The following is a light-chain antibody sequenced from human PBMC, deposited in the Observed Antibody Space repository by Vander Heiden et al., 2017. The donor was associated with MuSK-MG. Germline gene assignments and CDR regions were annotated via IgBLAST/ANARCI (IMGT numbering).Light chain of an antibody. CDR2: GAS. Sequence: EIVLTQSPGTLSLSPGERATLSCRASQSVSSSYLAWYQQKPGQAPRLIIYGASSRATGIPDRFSGSGSGKDFTLTSSRREHEDFAVYYGQQDCSSWTFGQGTKVEIK. V-gene: IGKV3-20*01. CDR1: QSVSSSY. CDR3: QQDCSSWT. J-gene: IGKJ1*01.